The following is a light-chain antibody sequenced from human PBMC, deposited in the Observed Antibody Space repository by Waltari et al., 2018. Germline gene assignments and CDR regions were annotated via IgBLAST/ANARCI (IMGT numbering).Light chain of an antibody. Sequence: QSVLTQPPSATGSPGQSVTISCTGTNSDVGAYNYVSWYQQHPGKVPKLLIYEGAKRPSGVPDRFSGSKSGNTASLTVSGLQADDEADYYCSSYAHNNHFVFGTGTKVTVL. V-gene: IGLV2-8*01. CDR3: SSYAHNNHFV. CDR1: NSDVGAYNY. J-gene: IGLJ1*01. CDR2: EGA.